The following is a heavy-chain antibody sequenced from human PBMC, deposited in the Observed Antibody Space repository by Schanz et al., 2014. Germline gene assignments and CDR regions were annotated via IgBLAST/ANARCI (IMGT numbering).Heavy chain of an antibody. J-gene: IGHJ4*02. CDR3: AKDPSHGDYDNYFDY. V-gene: IGHV3-23*01. CDR1: GFAFSSYK. Sequence: EVQLLDSGGGLVQPGGSLRLSCAASGFAFSSYKMNWVRQAPGKGLEWVSDISSGSSDANYADSVKGRFTISRDNSENTLYLQMNSLSADDTAVYYCAKDPSHGDYDNYFDYWGQGTLVTVSS. D-gene: IGHD3-22*01. CDR2: ISSGSSDA.